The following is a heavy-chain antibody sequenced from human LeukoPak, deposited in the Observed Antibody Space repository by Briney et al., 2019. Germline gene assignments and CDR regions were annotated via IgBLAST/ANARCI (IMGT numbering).Heavy chain of an antibody. J-gene: IGHJ4*02. CDR1: GFTLSSYA. CDR3: TRRFDY. CDR2: IKQDRSEK. Sequence: GGSLTLSCTASGFTLSSYAMRWVRQAPGRGLEWVANIKQDRSEKYYMDSVKGRFTISRENAKNSLYLQMNTLRTEDTAVYYCTRRFDYWGQGTLVTVSS. V-gene: IGHV3-7*01.